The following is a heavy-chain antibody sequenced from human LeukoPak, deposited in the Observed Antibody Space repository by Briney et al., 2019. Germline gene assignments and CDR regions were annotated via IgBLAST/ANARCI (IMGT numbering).Heavy chain of an antibody. V-gene: IGHV4-38-2*01. D-gene: IGHD1-26*01. CDR3: AIHRSGSPVSAFDI. J-gene: IGHJ3*02. CDR2: IYHSGST. CDR1: GYSISSGYY. Sequence: SVTLSLTCAVSGYSISSGYYWGWIRQPPGKGLEWLGSIYHSGSTYYTPSLKSRVTISVDTSKNQFSLKLSSVTAADTAVYYCAIHRSGSPVSAFDIWGQGTMVTVSS.